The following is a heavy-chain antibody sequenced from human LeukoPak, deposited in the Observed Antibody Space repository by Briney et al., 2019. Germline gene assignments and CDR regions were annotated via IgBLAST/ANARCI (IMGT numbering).Heavy chain of an antibody. Sequence: SETLSLTCTVSGGSISSSSYYWGWIRQPPGKGLEWIGSIYYSGSTYYNPSLKSRVTISVDTSKNQFPLKLSSVTAADTAVYSCARRPYDSSGYYYVNWFFDLWGRGTLVTVSS. J-gene: IGHJ2*01. CDR3: ARRPYDSSGYYYVNWFFDL. D-gene: IGHD3-22*01. CDR2: IYYSGST. V-gene: IGHV4-39*01. CDR1: GGSISSSSYY.